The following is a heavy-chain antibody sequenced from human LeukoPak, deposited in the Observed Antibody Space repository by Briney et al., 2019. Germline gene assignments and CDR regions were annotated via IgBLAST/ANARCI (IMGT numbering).Heavy chain of an antibody. CDR3: ARGDFWSGSPAH. CDR1: GFTVSSNY. J-gene: IGHJ4*02. CDR2: IYSGGST. V-gene: IGHV3-53*01. Sequence: GGSLRLSCAASGFTVSSNYMSWVRQAPGKGLEWVSVIYSGGSTYYADSVKGRFTISRDNSKNTLYLQMNSLSAEDKAVYYCARGDFWSGSPAHWGQGILVTVSS. D-gene: IGHD3-3*01.